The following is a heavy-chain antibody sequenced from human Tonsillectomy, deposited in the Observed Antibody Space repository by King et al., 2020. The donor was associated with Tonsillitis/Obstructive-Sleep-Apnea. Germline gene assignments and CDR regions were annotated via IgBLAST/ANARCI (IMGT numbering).Heavy chain of an antibody. CDR3: ARDPLAGTTDSNYYYYYMDV. Sequence: VQLVQSGGGVVQPGRSLRLSCAASGFTFSSFGMHWVRQAPGKGLEWVAVIWYDGSNKYYADSVKGRFTISSDNSKNTLYLQMSSLRAEDTAVYYCARDPLAGTTDSNYYYYYMDVWGKGTTVTVSS. V-gene: IGHV3-33*01. CDR2: IWYDGSNK. J-gene: IGHJ6*03. D-gene: IGHD1-1*01. CDR1: GFTFSSFG.